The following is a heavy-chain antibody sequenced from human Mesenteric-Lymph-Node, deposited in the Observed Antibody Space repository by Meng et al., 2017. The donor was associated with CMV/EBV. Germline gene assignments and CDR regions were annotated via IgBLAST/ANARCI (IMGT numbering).Heavy chain of an antibody. CDR3: ARRYCSSTSCFMVRDWFDP. Sequence: SVKVSCKASGGTFSSYAISWVRQAPGQGLEWMGGIIPILGIANYAQKFQGRVTITADKSTSTAYVELSSLRSEDTAVYYCARRYCSSTSCFMVRDWFDPWGQGTLVTVSS. CDR1: GGTFSSYA. V-gene: IGHV1-69*10. J-gene: IGHJ5*02. D-gene: IGHD2-2*01. CDR2: IIPILGIA.